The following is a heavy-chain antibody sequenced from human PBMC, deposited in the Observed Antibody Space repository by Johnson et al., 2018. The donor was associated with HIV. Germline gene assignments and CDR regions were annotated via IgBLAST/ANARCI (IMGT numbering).Heavy chain of an antibody. V-gene: IGHV3-11*01. CDR2: ISSGGSGM. D-gene: IGHD2/OR15-2a*01. CDR1: GFTFSDSY. CDR3: ARVMVLGTDESAFDS. Sequence: QVQLVESGGGLVRPGESLRLSCVASGFTFSDSYMNWIRQAPGKGLEWIAYISSGGSGMNYADSVKGRFTVSRDNPKNSLYLQMDSLRAEDTALYYCARVMVLGTDESAFDSWGQGTMVTVSS. J-gene: IGHJ3*02.